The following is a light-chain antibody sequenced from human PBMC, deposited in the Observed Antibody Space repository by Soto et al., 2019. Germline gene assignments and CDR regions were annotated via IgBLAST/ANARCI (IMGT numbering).Light chain of an antibody. CDR1: QSVLYSSNNKNY. CDR3: QQYYSIPYT. CDR2: WAS. Sequence: DIVMTQSPDSLAVSLGERATINCKSSQSVLYSSNNKNYLAWYQQKPGQTHKLLIYWASTRESGVPDRFSGSGSGTDFTLTISSLQAEDVAIYYCQQYYSIPYTFGQGTKLEIK. J-gene: IGKJ2*01. V-gene: IGKV4-1*01.